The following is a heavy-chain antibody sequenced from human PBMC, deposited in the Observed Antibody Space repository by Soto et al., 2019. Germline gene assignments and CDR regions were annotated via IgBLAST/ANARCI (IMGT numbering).Heavy chain of an antibody. CDR3: ARGVRTGTRTRTYYFDY. J-gene: IGHJ4*02. D-gene: IGHD1-1*01. CDR1: GGSISSSSYY. V-gene: IGHV4-39*01. Sequence: LSETLSLTCTVSGGSISSSSYYWGWIRQPPGKGLEWIGSIYYSGSTYYNPSLKSRVTISVDTSKNQFSLKLSSVTAADTAVYYCARGVRTGTRTRTYYFDYWGQGTLVTVSS. CDR2: IYYSGST.